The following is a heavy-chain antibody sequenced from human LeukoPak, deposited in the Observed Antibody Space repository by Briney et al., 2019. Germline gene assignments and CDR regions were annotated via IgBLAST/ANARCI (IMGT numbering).Heavy chain of an antibody. CDR1: GGSISSSNYY. J-gene: IGHJ4*02. D-gene: IGHD2-8*01. Sequence: SESLSLTCTVSGGSISSSNYYWGWIRQPPGKGLEWIGSIYYSGGTYYNPSLKSRVTISVDTSKNQFSLKLSSVTAADTVVYYCAGLRYCTNGICYTAYYFDYWGQGTLVTVSS. V-gene: IGHV4-39*01. CDR2: IYYSGGT. CDR3: AGLRYCTNGICYTAYYFDY.